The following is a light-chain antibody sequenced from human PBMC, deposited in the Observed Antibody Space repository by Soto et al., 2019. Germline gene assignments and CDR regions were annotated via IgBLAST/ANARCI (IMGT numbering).Light chain of an antibody. V-gene: IGLV2-14*01. CDR2: AVT. CDR1: ATDVGAYNY. CDR3: SSFTSSTTLI. J-gene: IGLJ2*01. Sequence: QSVLTQPASVSGSPGQSITISCTGTATDVGAYNYVSWYQQHPGRAPKLIIYAVTDRPSGVADRFSGSKSGDTAPLTISGLQAEDEAHYSCSSFTSSTTLIFGGGTQLTVL.